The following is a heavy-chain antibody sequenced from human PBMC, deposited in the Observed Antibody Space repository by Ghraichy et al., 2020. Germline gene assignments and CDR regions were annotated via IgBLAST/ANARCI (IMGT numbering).Heavy chain of an antibody. V-gene: IGHV1-3*01. CDR1: GYSFTSYG. Sequence: ASVKVSCKASGYSFTSYGIYWVRQAPGQRLEWMGWINVGNGNTKYSQNFQGRVTITRDTSASTAYMVLSSLRSEDTAVYYCAREPFHYLDYWGQGTLVTVSS. D-gene: IGHD2/OR15-2a*01. J-gene: IGHJ4*02. CDR2: INVGNGNT. CDR3: AREPFHYLDY.